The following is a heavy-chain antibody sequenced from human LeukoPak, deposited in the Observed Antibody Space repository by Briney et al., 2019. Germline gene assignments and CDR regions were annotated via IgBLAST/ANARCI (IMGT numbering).Heavy chain of an antibody. CDR2: IGGGGENT. V-gene: IGHV3-23*01. CDR1: GFTVSSNY. J-gene: IGHJ4*02. CDR3: AKVLTGSQDY. D-gene: IGHD7-27*01. Sequence: GGSLRLSCAGSGFTVSSNYMSWVRQAPGKGLEWVSTIGGGGENTYYADSVKGRFTISRDNSRNTLYLQMKSLRAEDTAVYFCAKVLTGSQDYWGQGTLVTVSS.